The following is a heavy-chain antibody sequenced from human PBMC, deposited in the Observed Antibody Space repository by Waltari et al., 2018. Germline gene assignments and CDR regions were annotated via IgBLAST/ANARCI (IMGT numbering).Heavy chain of an antibody. CDR1: GFAFSNYW. CDR3: ARLMLSHPENGMDV. V-gene: IGHV3-74*01. CDR2: FSGDGTSI. Sequence: EVQLVESGGGFFQPGGSLRLSCEASGFAFSNYWIHWVRQAPGRGLAWVSRFSGDGTSISNACSVGGRFSISRDNYKNTVYLQIHSLRAEDTAVFYCARLMLSHPENGMDVWGQGTSVTVS. D-gene: IGHD3-10*02. J-gene: IGHJ6*02.